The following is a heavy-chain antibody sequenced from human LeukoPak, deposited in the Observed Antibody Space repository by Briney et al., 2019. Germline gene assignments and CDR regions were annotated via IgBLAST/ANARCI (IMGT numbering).Heavy chain of an antibody. CDR3: ARLLSVRVTYLSSTDY. J-gene: IGHJ4*02. CDR1: GGSFSGYY. V-gene: IGHV4-34*01. D-gene: IGHD2-21*02. CDR2: INHSGST. Sequence: PSQTLSLTCAVYGGSFSGYYWSWIRQPPGKGLEWIGEINHSGSTNYNPSLKSRVTISVDTSKNQFSLKLSSVTAADTAVYYCARLLSVRVTYLSSTDYWGQGTLVTVSS.